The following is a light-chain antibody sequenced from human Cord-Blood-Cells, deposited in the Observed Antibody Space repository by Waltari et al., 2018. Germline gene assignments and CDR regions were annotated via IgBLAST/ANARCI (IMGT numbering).Light chain of an antibody. V-gene: IGKV3-15*01. J-gene: IGKJ1*01. Sequence: EIVMTQSPATLSVSPGETATLSCRASQSVSSNLALYQKKPGQAPRLLIYGASTRATGIPARFSGSGSGTEFTLTISSLQSEDFAVYYCQQYNNWLWTFGQGTKVEIK. CDR3: QQYNNWLWT. CDR2: GAS. CDR1: QSVSSN.